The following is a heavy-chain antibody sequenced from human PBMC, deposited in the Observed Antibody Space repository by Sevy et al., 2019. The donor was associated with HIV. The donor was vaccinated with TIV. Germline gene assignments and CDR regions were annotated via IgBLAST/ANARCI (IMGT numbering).Heavy chain of an antibody. V-gene: IGHV3-7*03. CDR1: GFTFSSYW. D-gene: IGHD1-26*01. Sequence: GGSLRLSCAASGFTFSSYWMSWVRQAPGKGLEWVANIKQDGSEKYYVDSVKGRFTISRDNAKNSLYLQMNSLRAEDTAVYYCARDPVVGAIDGMGYRGQGTLVTVSS. CDR3: ARDPVVGAIDGMGY. J-gene: IGHJ4*02. CDR2: IKQDGSEK.